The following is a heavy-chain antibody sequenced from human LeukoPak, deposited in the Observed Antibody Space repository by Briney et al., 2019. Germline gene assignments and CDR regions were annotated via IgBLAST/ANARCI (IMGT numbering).Heavy chain of an antibody. J-gene: IGHJ4*02. CDR1: TASISGHY. D-gene: IGHD2-21*01. CDR2: IHTSGSP. Sequence: SETLSLTCNVSTASISGHYWSWIRHPAGKSLEWIGRIHTSGSPIYNPSLSSRVTMSVDTSKGQFSLTMNSLTAADTAIYYCARQRLDGDILGFDWWGQGTLVTVSS. CDR3: ARQRLDGDILGFDW. V-gene: IGHV4-4*07.